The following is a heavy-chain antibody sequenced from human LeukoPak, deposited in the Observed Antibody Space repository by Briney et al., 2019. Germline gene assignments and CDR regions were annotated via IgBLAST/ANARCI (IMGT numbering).Heavy chain of an antibody. CDR3: ARGGSAWLLLGYFDY. CDR2: IIPIFGTA. CDR1: GGTFSSYA. V-gene: IGHV1-69*05. D-gene: IGHD3-22*01. J-gene: IGHJ4*02. Sequence: SVKVSCKASGGTFSSYAISWVRQAPGQALEWIGGIIPIFGTANYAQKFQGRVTITTDESTSTAYMELSSLRSEDAAVYYCARGGSAWLLLGYFDYWGQGTLVTVSS.